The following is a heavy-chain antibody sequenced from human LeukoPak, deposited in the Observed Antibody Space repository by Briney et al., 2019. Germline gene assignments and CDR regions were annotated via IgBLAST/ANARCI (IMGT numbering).Heavy chain of an antibody. Sequence: PGGSLRLSCAASGFTFSSYSMNWVRQAPGKGLEWVSSISGSSSYIYYADSVKGRFTISRDNAKNSLYLQMNSLRAEDTAVYYCARDALRYFDWLLADPHYYYGMDVWGKGTTVTVSS. CDR2: ISGSSSYI. V-gene: IGHV3-21*01. CDR1: GFTFSSYS. D-gene: IGHD3-9*01. J-gene: IGHJ6*04. CDR3: ARDALRYFDWLLADPHYYYGMDV.